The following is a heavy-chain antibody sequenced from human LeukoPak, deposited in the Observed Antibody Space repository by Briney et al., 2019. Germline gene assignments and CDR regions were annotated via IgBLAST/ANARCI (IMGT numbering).Heavy chain of an antibody. CDR2: ITSSSSTI. CDR3: ARDNQYYFDY. Sequence: PGGSLRLSCAASGFTFSSYSMNWVRQTPGKGLEWVSYITSSSSTIYYADSVKGRFTISRDNSKNTLYLQMNSLRAEDTAVYYCARDNQYYFDYWGQGTLVTVSS. V-gene: IGHV3-48*01. CDR1: GFTFSSYS. J-gene: IGHJ4*02.